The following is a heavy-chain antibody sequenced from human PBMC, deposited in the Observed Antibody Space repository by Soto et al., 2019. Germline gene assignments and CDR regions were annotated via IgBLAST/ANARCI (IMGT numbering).Heavy chain of an antibody. CDR1: GFTFSDHY. CDR3: ARVEGRSGMDV. Sequence: EVQLVESGGGLVQPGGSLRLSCAASGFTFSDHYMDWVRQAPGKGLEWVGRIRNKANRYTTEYAASVKGRFTILRDDSKNSRYLQMNSLKTEDTAVYYCARVEGRSGMDVWGQGTTVTVSS. CDR2: IRNKANRYTT. J-gene: IGHJ6*02. V-gene: IGHV3-72*01.